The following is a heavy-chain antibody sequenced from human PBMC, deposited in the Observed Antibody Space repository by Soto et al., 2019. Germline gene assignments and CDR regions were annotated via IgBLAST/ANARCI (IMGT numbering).Heavy chain of an antibody. CDR3: ARSQDITFIPAVLQGAFDI. CDR1: GYSFATYW. J-gene: IGHJ3*02. CDR2: IYPDDSDT. Sequence: PGESLKISCKASGYSFATYWIGWVRQMPGKGLEWMGIIYPDDSDTRYSPSVQGQVTISADESLSTTYLQWNSLKASDTAIYYCARSQDITFIPAVLQGAFDIWGQGTMVTVSS. D-gene: IGHD2-2*01. V-gene: IGHV5-51*01.